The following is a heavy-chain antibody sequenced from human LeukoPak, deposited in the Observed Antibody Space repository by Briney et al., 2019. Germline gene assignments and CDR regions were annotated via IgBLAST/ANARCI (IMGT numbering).Heavy chain of an antibody. CDR3: AGGGYSGYDPFDY. D-gene: IGHD5-12*01. CDR1: GFTFSDYH. Sequence: GGSLRLSCATSGFTFSDYHMSWIRQAPGKGLEWVANIKQDGSEKYYVDSVKGRFTISRDNAKNSLYLQMNSLRAEDTAVYYCAGGGYSGYDPFDYWGQGTLVTVSS. J-gene: IGHJ4*02. V-gene: IGHV3-7*04. CDR2: IKQDGSEK.